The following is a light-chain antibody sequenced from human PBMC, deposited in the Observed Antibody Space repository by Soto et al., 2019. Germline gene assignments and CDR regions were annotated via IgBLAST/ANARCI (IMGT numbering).Light chain of an antibody. CDR1: QSLLANCNNMNC. CDR3: QHYCTPPFP. Sequence: DIVMTQSPASLAVSLGERATIHCKSSQSLLANCNNMNCLAWYQHKPGQPPKMLILWASTRESGVPDRLSGSRAGTDLTLTIRSLQAEDAAGYDCQHYCTPPFPVGQGTKLEIK. J-gene: IGKJ2*01. CDR2: WAS. V-gene: IGKV4-1*01.